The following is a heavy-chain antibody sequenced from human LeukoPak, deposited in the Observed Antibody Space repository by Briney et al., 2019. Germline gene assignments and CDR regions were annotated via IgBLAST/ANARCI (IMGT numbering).Heavy chain of an antibody. CDR1: GFTFSSYW. Sequence: PGGSLRLSCAASGFTFSSYWMHWVRHAPGKGLLLVSRIDTDGSDTTYADSVKGRFTISRDNAKNTLYLQMSSLRAEDTAVYYCARWSALKWLVRGDDVFDIWGQGTMVTVSS. V-gene: IGHV3-74*01. J-gene: IGHJ3*02. CDR2: IDTDGSDT. D-gene: IGHD6-19*01. CDR3: ARWSALKWLVRGDDVFDI.